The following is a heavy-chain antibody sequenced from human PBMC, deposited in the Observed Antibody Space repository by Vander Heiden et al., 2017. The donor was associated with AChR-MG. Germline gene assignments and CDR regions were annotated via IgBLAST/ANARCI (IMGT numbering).Heavy chain of an antibody. J-gene: IGHJ4*02. Sequence: EVQLVDSGGVLVKPGGSLGLSCAASGLTFSSYSMNRVRQAPGKGLEWVSSITSSSSYIYYADAVKGRFTISRDNARNSLFLQMKRLRAEDTAVYYYAPGCWSGDYYFDYWGQGTLVTVSS. D-gene: IGHD3-3*01. CDR3: APGCWSGDYYFDY. V-gene: IGHV3-21*01. CDR1: GLTFSSYS. CDR2: ITSSSSYI.